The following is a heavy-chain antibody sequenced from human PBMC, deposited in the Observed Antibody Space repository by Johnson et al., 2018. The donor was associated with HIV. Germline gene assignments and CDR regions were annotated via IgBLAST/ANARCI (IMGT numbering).Heavy chain of an antibody. CDR2: INQDGGEA. CDR1: EFIFSDYW. V-gene: IGHV3-7*05. J-gene: IGHJ3*01. D-gene: IGHD6-6*01. CDR3: ARARTELAL. Sequence: VQLVESGGGLVQPGGSLRLSCAASEFIFSDYWVNWVRQAPGKGLEWVANINQDGGEANYVDSVKGRFTISRDNAKNSLYLQMNSLRAEDTAVYYCARARTELALWGQGTMVTVSS.